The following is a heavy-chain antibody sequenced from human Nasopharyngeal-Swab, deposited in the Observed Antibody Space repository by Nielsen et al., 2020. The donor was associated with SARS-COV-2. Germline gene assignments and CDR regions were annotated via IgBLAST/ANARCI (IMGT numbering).Heavy chain of an antibody. J-gene: IGHJ4*02. Sequence: GGSLTLSCAASGFTFSDYYMSWIRQAPGKGLEWVSYISSSGSTIYYADSLKGRFTIFRDNAKNSLYLQMNSLRAKDTALYYCARDYSEVYATPGDFDYWGQGTLVTVSS. V-gene: IGHV3-11*01. D-gene: IGHD2-8*01. CDR3: ARDYSEVYATPGDFDY. CDR1: GFTFSDYY. CDR2: ISSSGSTI.